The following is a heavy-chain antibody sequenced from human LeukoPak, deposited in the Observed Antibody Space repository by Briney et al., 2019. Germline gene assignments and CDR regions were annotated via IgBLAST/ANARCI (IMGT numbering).Heavy chain of an antibody. CDR2: ISLSGLT. V-gene: IGHV4-4*02. D-gene: IGHD6-19*01. J-gene: IGHJ2*01. CDR1: GGSISNTNW. Sequence: SETLSLTGGVSGGSISNTNWWSWVRQPPGQGLEWIGEISLSGLTNYNPSLKSRVTISVDQSKNQFSLNLISVTAADTAVYYCARKGYSSSRYFDLWGRGTLVTVSS. CDR3: ARKGYSSSRYFDL.